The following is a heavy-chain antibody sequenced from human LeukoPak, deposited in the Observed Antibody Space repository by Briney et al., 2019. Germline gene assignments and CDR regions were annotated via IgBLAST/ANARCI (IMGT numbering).Heavy chain of an antibody. Sequence: GGSLRLSCTASGFTFSDHYMDWVRQAPGKGLEWVGRTRNKANSYTTEYAASVKGRFTISRDDSKNSLYLQMNSLKTEDTAVYYCASLYGSGKRWVDPWGQGTLVTVSS. J-gene: IGHJ5*02. CDR1: GFTFSDHY. D-gene: IGHD3-10*01. V-gene: IGHV3-72*01. CDR2: TRNKANSYTT. CDR3: ASLYGSGKRWVDP.